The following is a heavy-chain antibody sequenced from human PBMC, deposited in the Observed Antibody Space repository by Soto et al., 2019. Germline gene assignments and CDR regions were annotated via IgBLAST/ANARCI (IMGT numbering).Heavy chain of an antibody. D-gene: IGHD3-10*01. CDR2: ISYDGSNK. CDR1: GFTFSSYA. CDR3: ARGLLYYGSGSYYKNYYGMDV. Sequence: GGSLRLSCAASGFTFSSYAMHWVRQAPGKGLEWVAVISYDGSNKYYADSVKGRFTISRDNSKNTLYLQMNSLRAEDTAVYYCARGLLYYGSGSYYKNYYGMDVWGQGTTVTVSS. V-gene: IGHV3-30-3*01. J-gene: IGHJ6*02.